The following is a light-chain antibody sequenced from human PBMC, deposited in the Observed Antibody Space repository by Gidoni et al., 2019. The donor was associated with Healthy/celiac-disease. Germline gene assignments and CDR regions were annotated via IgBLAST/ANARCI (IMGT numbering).Light chain of an antibody. J-gene: IGKJ4*01. CDR2: LGS. CDR1: QSLLHSNGYSY. Sequence: IVMTQSPLSLPVTPGEPASTSCRSSQSLLHSNGYSYLDWYLQKPGQSPQLLIYLGSNRASGVPDRFSGSGSGTDFTLKISRVEAEDVGVYYCMQARQTALTFGGGTKVEIK. V-gene: IGKV2-28*01. CDR3: MQARQTALT.